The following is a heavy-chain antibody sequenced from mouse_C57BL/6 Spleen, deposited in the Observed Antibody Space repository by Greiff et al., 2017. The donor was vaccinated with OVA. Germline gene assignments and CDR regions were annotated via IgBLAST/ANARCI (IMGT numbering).Heavy chain of an antibody. D-gene: IGHD1-1*01. CDR3: AREDLLLRFFFDY. Sequence: QVQLKQSGPELVKPGASVKISCKASGYTFTDYYINWVKQRPGQGLEWIGWIFPGSGSTYYNEKFKGKATLTVDKSSSTAYMLLSSLTSEDSAVYFCAREDLLLRFFFDYWGQGTTLTVSS. V-gene: IGHV1-75*01. CDR2: IFPGSGST. CDR1: GYTFTDYY. J-gene: IGHJ2*01.